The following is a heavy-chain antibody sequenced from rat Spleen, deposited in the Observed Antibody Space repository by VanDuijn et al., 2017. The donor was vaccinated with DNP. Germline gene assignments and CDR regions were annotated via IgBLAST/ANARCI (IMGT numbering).Heavy chain of an antibody. V-gene: IGHV5-31*01. CDR3: TRVAYNWFFH. Sequence: TWIRQAPGKGLEWVASITNTGGSTYYPDSVKGRFTVSRDDARNTLYLQMDSLRSEDTATYYCTRVAYNWFFHWGQGTLVTVSS. J-gene: IGHJ3*01. CDR2: ITNTGGST.